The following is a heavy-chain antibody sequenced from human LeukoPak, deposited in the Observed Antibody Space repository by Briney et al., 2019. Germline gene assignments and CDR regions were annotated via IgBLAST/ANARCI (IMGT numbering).Heavy chain of an antibody. Sequence: SETLSLTCTVSGGSISSHYWSWIRQPPGKGLEWIGYIYYSGSTNYNPSLKSRVTISVDTSKNQFSLKLSSVTAADTAVYYCARESSSWSSTWFDPWGQGTLVTVSS. CDR2: IYYSGST. CDR3: ARESSSWSSTWFDP. J-gene: IGHJ5*02. D-gene: IGHD6-13*01. CDR1: GGSISSHY. V-gene: IGHV4-59*11.